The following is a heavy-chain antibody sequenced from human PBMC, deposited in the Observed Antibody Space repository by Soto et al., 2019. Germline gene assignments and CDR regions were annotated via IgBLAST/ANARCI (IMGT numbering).Heavy chain of an antibody. V-gene: IGHV3-74*01. CDR1: GFTFDNHW. CDR3: ATAEVDY. J-gene: IGHJ4*02. Sequence: PDGSLRLSCAVSGFTFDNHWMHWVRQAPGKGLEWVSRMNSDGSTTDYADSVKGRFTVSRDNAKNTLYLQMNSLRPEDTAVYYCATAEVDYWGPGTLVTAS. CDR2: MNSDGSTT.